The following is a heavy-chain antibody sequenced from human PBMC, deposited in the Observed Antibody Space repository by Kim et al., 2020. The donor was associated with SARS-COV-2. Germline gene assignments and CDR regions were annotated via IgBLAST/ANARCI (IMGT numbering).Heavy chain of an antibody. D-gene: IGHD2-15*01. CDR1: GGSISSSSYY. CDR2: IYYSGST. CDR3: ARGVVVAASGFDY. V-gene: IGHV4-39*01. Sequence: SETLSLTCTVSGGSISSSSYYWGWIRQPPGKGLEWIGSIYYSGSTYYNPSLKSRVTISVDTSKNQFSLKLSSVTAADTAVYYCARGVVVAASGFDYWGQGTLVTVSS. J-gene: IGHJ4*02.